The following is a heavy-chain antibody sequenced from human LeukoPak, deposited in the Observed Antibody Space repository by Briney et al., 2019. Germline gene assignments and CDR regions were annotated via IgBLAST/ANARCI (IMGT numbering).Heavy chain of an antibody. Sequence: PGGSLRLSCAASGFTFSSYGMSWVRQAPGKGLEWVSYISASGSTIYYADSVKGRFTFSRDNAKNSLYLQMNSLRGEDTAVYYCARESPYSSGWRGKFDYWGQGTLVTVSS. J-gene: IGHJ4*02. V-gene: IGHV3-48*04. CDR3: ARESPYSSGWRGKFDY. CDR1: GFTFSSYG. CDR2: ISASGSTI. D-gene: IGHD6-19*01.